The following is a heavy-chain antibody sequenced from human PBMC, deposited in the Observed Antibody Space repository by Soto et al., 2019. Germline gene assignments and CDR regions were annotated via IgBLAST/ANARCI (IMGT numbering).Heavy chain of an antibody. CDR2: IGWNSGSV. J-gene: IGHJ4*02. V-gene: IGHV3-9*01. D-gene: IGHD3-10*01. CDR1: GFTYEDSA. Sequence: EVQLVESGGGLVQPGGSLRLSCVGSGFTYEDSAMHWVRQVSGKGLEWVSGIGWNSGSVGYVDSVKGRFTISRDNAKNSFYLQMNSLRPEDTALYYCAIDRRGYYGSGSLDYWGLGSLVTVSS. CDR3: AIDRRGYYGSGSLDY.